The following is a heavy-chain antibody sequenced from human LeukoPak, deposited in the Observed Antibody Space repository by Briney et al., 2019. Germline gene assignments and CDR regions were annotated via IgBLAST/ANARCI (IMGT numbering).Heavy chain of an antibody. V-gene: IGHV1-18*01. CDR2: ISAYNGNT. CDR1: GYTFTSYG. J-gene: IGHJ4*02. CDR3: ARGYYDSSGYYFFCDY. Sequence: GASVKVSCKPSGYTFTSYGITWVRQAPGQGLEWMGWISAYNGNTNYAQQLQGRVTMTTDTSTSTAYMELRSLRSDDTPVYYCARGYYDSSGYYFFCDYWGQGTLVTVSS. D-gene: IGHD3-22*01.